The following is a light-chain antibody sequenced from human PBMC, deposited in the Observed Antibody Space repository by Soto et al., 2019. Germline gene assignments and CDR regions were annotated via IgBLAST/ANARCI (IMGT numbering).Light chain of an antibody. CDR3: CSYAGGSTLL. CDR2: EGS. V-gene: IGLV2-23*01. J-gene: IGLJ2*01. Sequence: QSVLTQPASVSGSPGQSITISCTGTSSDVGSYNLVSWYQQHPGKAPKLMIYEGSKRPSGVSNRFSGSKSGNTASLTISGLQAEDEADYYCCSYAGGSTLLFGGGTKVTVL. CDR1: SSDVGSYNL.